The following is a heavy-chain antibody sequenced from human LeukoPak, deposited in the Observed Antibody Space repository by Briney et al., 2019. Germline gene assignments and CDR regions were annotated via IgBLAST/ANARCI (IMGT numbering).Heavy chain of an antibody. V-gene: IGHV4-59*08. D-gene: IGHD3-10*01. J-gene: IGHJ6*02. CDR1: GGSISSYY. Sequence: SETLSLTCTVSGGSISSYYWSWIRQPPGKGLEWIGYIYYSGSTNYNPSLKSRVTISVDTSKNQFSLKLSSVTAADTAVYYCARHGADYGSGSPYYYYGMDVWGQGTTVTVSS. CDR3: ARHGADYGSGSPYYYYGMDV. CDR2: IYYSGST.